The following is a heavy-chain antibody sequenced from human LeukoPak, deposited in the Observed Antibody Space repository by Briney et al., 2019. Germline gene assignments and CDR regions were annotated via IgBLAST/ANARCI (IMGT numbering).Heavy chain of an antibody. V-gene: IGHV4-59*08. J-gene: IGHJ4*02. Sequence: KPSETLSLTCTVSGGSISSYYWSWIRQPPGKGLEWIGYIYYSGSTNYNPSLKSRVTISVDTSKNQFSLKLSSVTAADTAVYYCARHFLGDGYNSFDYWGQGTLVTVSS. D-gene: IGHD5-24*01. CDR1: GGSISSYY. CDR2: IYYSGST. CDR3: ARHFLGDGYNSFDY.